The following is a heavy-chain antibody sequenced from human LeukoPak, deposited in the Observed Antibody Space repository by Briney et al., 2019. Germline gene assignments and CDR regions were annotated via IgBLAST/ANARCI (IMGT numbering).Heavy chain of an antibody. D-gene: IGHD6-19*01. V-gene: IGHV3-30*04. CDR1: GFTFSSYA. CDR3: AKEIAVAGMRKYYFDY. CDR2: ISYDGSNK. Sequence: GGSLRLSCAASGFTFSSYAMHWVRQAPGKGLEWVAVISYDGSNKYYADSVKGRFTISRDNSKNTLYLQMNSLRAEDTAVYYCAKEIAVAGMRKYYFDYWGQGTLVTVSS. J-gene: IGHJ4*02.